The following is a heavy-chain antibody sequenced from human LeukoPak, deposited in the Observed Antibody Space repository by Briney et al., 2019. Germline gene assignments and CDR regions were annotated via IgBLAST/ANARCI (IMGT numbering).Heavy chain of an antibody. CDR3: TRHIPVIWSSGYYYGMNV. Sequence: SETLSLTCTVSVGSISNYYWSWIRQPPGKGLEWIGYISYSGSTNYNPSPRSRVAISEDTSRNQFSLMLNSVTAADTAVYFCTRHIPVIWSSGYYYGMNVWGQGTTVTVSS. CDR1: VGSISNYY. CDR2: ISYSGST. V-gene: IGHV4-59*08. J-gene: IGHJ6*02. D-gene: IGHD3-3*01.